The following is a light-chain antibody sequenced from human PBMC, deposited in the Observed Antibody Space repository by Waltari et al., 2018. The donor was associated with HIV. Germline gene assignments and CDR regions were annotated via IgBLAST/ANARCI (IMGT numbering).Light chain of an antibody. CDR3: QQHYSTPPA. V-gene: IGKV4-1*01. J-gene: IGKJ1*01. CDR1: QSGLYSSNNKNY. CDR2: WAS. Sequence: DIVMTQSPDSLAVSLGERATINCKSSQSGLYSSNNKNYLAWYQQKPGQPPKLLIYWASTRESGVPDRFSGSGSGTDFTLTISSLQAEDVAVYYCQQHYSTPPAFGQGTKVEIK.